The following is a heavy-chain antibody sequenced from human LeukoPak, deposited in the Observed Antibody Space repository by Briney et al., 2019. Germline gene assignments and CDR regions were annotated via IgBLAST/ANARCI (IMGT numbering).Heavy chain of an antibody. CDR2: ISYDGSNK. Sequence: GGSLRLSCAASGFTFSSYAMHWVRQAPGKGLEWVAVISYDGSNKYYADSVKGRLTISRDNSKNTLYLQMNSLRAEDTAVYYCARGVPYYFDYWGQGTLVTLSS. V-gene: IGHV3-30-3*01. CDR1: GFTFSSYA. D-gene: IGHD3-10*01. CDR3: ARGVPYYFDY. J-gene: IGHJ4*02.